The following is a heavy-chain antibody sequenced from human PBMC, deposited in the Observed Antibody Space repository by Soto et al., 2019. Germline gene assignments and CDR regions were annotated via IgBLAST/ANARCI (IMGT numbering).Heavy chain of an antibody. CDR2: INNSGST. CDR3: ARGKESPITFGGVITEGSYYFDY. J-gene: IGHJ4*02. Sequence: QVQLQQWGAGLLKPSETLSLTCAVYGGSFSGYCWSWIRQPPGKGLEWIGEINNSGSTNYNPSLKRRVTISVDTSKNQFSLKLSSVTAAGTALYYCARGKESPITFGGVITEGSYYFDYWGQGTLVTVSS. D-gene: IGHD3-16*01. CDR1: GGSFSGYC. V-gene: IGHV4-34*01.